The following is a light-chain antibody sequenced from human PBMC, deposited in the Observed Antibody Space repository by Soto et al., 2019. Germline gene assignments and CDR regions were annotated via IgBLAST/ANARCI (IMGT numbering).Light chain of an antibody. V-gene: IGLV2-14*01. CDR1: SSDVGGYNY. CDR2: DVS. Sequence: SALAQPASLSGSPGQSITISCTGTSSDVGGYNYVSWYQQHPGKAPKLMIYDVSNWPSGVSNRFSGSKSGNTASLTISGLQAEDEADYYCSSYTNSSPFVFGTGTKVTVL. J-gene: IGLJ1*01. CDR3: SSYTNSSPFV.